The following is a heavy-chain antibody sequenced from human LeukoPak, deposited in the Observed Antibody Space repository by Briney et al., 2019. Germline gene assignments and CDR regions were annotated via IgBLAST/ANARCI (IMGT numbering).Heavy chain of an antibody. Sequence: SETLSLTCAVYGGSFSGYYWSWIRQPPGKGLEWIGEINHSGSTNYNPSLKSRVTISVDTSKNQFSLKLSSVTAADTAVYYCARGLDYGGNLDYWGQGTLVTVSS. D-gene: IGHD4-23*01. CDR2: INHSGST. CDR3: ARGLDYGGNLDY. CDR1: GGSFSGYY. J-gene: IGHJ4*02. V-gene: IGHV4-34*01.